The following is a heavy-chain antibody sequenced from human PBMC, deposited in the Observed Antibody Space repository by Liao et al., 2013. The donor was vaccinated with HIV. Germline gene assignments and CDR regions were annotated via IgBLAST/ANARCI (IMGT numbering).Heavy chain of an antibody. D-gene: IGHD3-22*01. J-gene: IGHJ3*02. CDR2: MHYTSVAA. CDR1: GDSMANYY. V-gene: IGHV4-59*01. Sequence: QVQLQESGPGLVKPWETLSLTCSVSGDSMANYYWSWVRQSPGKGLEWIAYMHYTSVAATTNPSLKSRVYMSIDTSAGQFSLRLRSFTTADTAVYYCAREGVTMVAVHGFDIWGHGTVVTVSS. CDR3: AREGVTMVAVHGFDI.